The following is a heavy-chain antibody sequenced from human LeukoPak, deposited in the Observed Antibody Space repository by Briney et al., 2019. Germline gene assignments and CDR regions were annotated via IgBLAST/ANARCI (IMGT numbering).Heavy chain of an antibody. CDR1: GGTFSSYA. Sequence: GASVKVSCKASGGTFSSYAISWVRQAPGQGLEWMGRIIPILGIANYAQKFQGRVTITADKSTSTAYMELSSLRSEDTAVYYCAREAAWRRQAKDYWGQGTLVTVSS. J-gene: IGHJ4*02. V-gene: IGHV1-69*04. D-gene: IGHD6-13*01. CDR3: AREAAWRRQAKDY. CDR2: IIPILGIA.